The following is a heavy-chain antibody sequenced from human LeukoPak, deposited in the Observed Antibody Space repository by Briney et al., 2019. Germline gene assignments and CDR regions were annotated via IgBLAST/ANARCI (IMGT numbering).Heavy chain of an antibody. D-gene: IGHD3-10*01. CDR3: ARDYASDY. J-gene: IGHJ4*02. V-gene: IGHV3-48*03. Sequence: GGSLRLSCAASGLTFSRYEMNWVRQAPGKGLEWVSYISRSGDTIYFADSVKGRFTISRDNAKNSLYLQMSSLRAEDTAVYYCARDYASDYWGQGTLVTVSS. CDR2: ISRSGDTI. CDR1: GLTFSRYE.